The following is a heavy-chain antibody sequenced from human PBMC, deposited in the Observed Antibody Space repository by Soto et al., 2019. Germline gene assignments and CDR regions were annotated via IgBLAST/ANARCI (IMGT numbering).Heavy chain of an antibody. V-gene: IGHV1-69*13. CDR2: IIPIFGTA. Sequence: GASVKVCKASGGTFSSYAISWVRQAPGQGLEWMGGIIPIFGTANYAQKFQGRVTITADESTSTAYMELSSLRSEDTAVYYCAGVGAARAYYYYGMDVWGQGTTVTVSS. CDR1: GGTFSSYA. CDR3: AGVGAARAYYYYGMDV. D-gene: IGHD6-6*01. J-gene: IGHJ6*02.